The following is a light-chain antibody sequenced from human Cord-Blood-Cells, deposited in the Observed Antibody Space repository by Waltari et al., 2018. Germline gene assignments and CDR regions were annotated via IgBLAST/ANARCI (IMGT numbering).Light chain of an antibody. Sequence: QSALTQPRSVSGSPGQSVTISCTGTSSDVGGYNYVSWYQQHPGKAPKLMSYDVSKRPSWVPDRFSGSKSGNTASLTISGLQAEDEADYYCCSYAGSYVFGTGTKVTVL. CDR3: CSYAGSYV. V-gene: IGLV2-11*02. J-gene: IGLJ1*01. CDR2: DVS. CDR1: SSDVGGYNY.